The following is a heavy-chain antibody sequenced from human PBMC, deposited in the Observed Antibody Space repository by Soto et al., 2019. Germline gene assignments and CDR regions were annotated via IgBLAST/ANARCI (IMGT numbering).Heavy chain of an antibody. CDR2: ISSSGSTI. V-gene: IGHV3-11*01. J-gene: IGHJ6*02. Sequence: QVQLVESGGGLVKPGGSLRLSCAASGFTFSDYYMSWIRQAPGRGLEWVSYISSSGSTIYYADSVKGRFTVSRDNAKNSLYLQMNSLRAEDTAVYYCAREDGYNYSPYYYYYYGMDVWGQGTTVTVSS. CDR1: GFTFSDYY. D-gene: IGHD5-12*01. CDR3: AREDGYNYSPYYYYYYGMDV.